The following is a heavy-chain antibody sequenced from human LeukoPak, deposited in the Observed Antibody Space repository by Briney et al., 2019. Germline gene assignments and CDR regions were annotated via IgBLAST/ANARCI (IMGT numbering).Heavy chain of an antibody. CDR3: AELGITMIGGV. CDR1: GFTFSSYS. V-gene: IGHV3-48*01. Sequence: GGSLRLSCAAYGFTFSSYSMNWVRQAPGKGLEWVSYISSSSSTIYYADSVKGRFTISRDNAKNSLYLQMNRLRAEDTAVYYCAELGITMIGGVWGKGTTVTISS. D-gene: IGHD3-10*02. CDR2: ISSSSSTI. J-gene: IGHJ6*04.